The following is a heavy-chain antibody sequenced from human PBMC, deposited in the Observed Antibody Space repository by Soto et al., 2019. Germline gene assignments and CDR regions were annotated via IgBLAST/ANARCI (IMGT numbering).Heavy chain of an antibody. Sequence: QVQLQESGPGLVKPSETLSLTCTFSGFSISTYYWTWIRQPPGKGLEWIGQVFYSGNTNYNPSLKSRVTISVDASRNQFSLRLSSVTAADTAMYYCASRDYNDAFDIWGQGTLVTVSS. D-gene: IGHD4-4*01. J-gene: IGHJ3*02. CDR3: ASRDYNDAFDI. CDR1: GFSISTYY. CDR2: VFYSGNT. V-gene: IGHV4-59*01.